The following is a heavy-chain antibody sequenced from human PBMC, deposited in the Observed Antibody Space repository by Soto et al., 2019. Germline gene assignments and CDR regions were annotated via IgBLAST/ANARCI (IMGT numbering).Heavy chain of an antibody. D-gene: IGHD2-15*01. V-gene: IGHV3-21*01. Sequence: PGGSLRLSCAASGFTFSSYSMNWVRQAPGKGLEWVSSISSSSSYIYYADSVKGRFTISRDNAKNSLYLQMNSLRAEDTAVYYWARVFSRSGGSCYYYYYYMDVWGKGTTVTVS. CDR3: ARVFSRSGGSCYYYYYYMDV. CDR1: GFTFSSYS. CDR2: ISSSSSYI. J-gene: IGHJ6*03.